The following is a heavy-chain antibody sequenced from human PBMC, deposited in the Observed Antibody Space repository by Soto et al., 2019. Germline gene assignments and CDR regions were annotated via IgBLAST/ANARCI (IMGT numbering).Heavy chain of an antibody. V-gene: IGHV4-39*01. CDR2: IYYSGST. CDR3: ARLLVWDYGDFHSRFEY. Sequence: PSETLSLTCTVSGGSISSSSYYWGWIRQPPGKGLEWIGSIYYSGSTYYNPSLKSRVTISVDTSKNQFSLKLSSVTAADTAVYYCARLLVWDYGDFHSRFEYWGQGTLVTLSS. D-gene: IGHD4-17*01. CDR1: GGSISSSSYY. J-gene: IGHJ4*02.